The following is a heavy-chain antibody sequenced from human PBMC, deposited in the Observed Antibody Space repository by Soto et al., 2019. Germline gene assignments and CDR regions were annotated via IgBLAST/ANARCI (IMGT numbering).Heavy chain of an antibody. CDR3: AKETYYYDSSGYYYRGAFDI. D-gene: IGHD3-22*01. CDR2: IYYSGST. J-gene: IGHJ3*02. Sequence: SETLSLTCTVSGGSISSGDYYWSWIRQPPGKGLEWIGYIYYSGSTYYNPSLKSRVTISVDTSKNQFSLKLSSVTAADTAVYYCAKETYYYDSSGYYYRGAFDICGQGTMVTVSS. CDR1: GGSISSGDYY. V-gene: IGHV4-30-4*01.